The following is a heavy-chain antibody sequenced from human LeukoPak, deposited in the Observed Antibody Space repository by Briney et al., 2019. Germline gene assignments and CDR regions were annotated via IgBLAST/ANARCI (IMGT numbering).Heavy chain of an antibody. D-gene: IGHD6-19*01. CDR3: ARREAVAGPDAFDI. V-gene: IGHV4-59*01. J-gene: IGHJ3*02. CDR1: GGSISSYY. Sequence: SKTLSLTCTVSGGSISSYYWSWIRQPPGKGLEWIGYIYYSGSTNYNPSLKSRVTISVDTSKNQFSLKLSSVTAADTAVYYCARREAVAGPDAFDIWGQGTMVTVSS. CDR2: IYYSGST.